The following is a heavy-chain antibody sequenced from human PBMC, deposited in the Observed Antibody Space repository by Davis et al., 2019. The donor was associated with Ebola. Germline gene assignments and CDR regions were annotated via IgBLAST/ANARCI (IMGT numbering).Heavy chain of an antibody. CDR1: GGSISSSNW. V-gene: IGHV4-4*02. CDR2: IYHSGST. Sequence: PGGSLRLSCAVSGGSISSSNWWSWVRQPPGKGLVWIGEIYHSGSTNYNPSLKSRVTISVDKSKNQFSLKLSSVTAADTAVYYCARNYYDSSGYPNWFDPWGQGTLVTVSS. CDR3: ARNYYDSSGYPNWFDP. D-gene: IGHD3-22*01. J-gene: IGHJ5*02.